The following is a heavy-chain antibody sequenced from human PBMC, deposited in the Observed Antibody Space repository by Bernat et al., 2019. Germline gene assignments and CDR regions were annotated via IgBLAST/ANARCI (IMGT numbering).Heavy chain of an antibody. J-gene: IGHJ4*02. Sequence: QVQLVQSGAEVKKPGSSVKVSCKASGGTFSSYTISWVRQAPGQGLEWMGRIIPILGIANYAQKFQGRVTITADKSTSTAYMELSSLRSEDTAVYYCARDVIAAVRQVDFDYWGQGTLVTVSS. CDR3: ARDVIAAVRQVDFDY. CDR2: IIPILGIA. CDR1: GGTFSSYT. V-gene: IGHV1-69*08. D-gene: IGHD6-13*01.